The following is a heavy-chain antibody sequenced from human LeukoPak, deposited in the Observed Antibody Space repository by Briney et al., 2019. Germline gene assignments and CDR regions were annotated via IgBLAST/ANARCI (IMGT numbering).Heavy chain of an antibody. CDR2: IHPSSDGT. CDR1: GYTFTNYY. CDR3: ARGGGTVFGVIND. D-gene: IGHD3-3*01. Sequence: ASVKVSCKASGYTFTNYYIHWVRQAPGQGLEWMGWIHPSSDGTIYAQKFQGRVTMTRDTSINTAYMEMSRLRSGDTAVYYCARGGGTVFGVINDWGQGTLVTVSS. V-gene: IGHV1-2*02. J-gene: IGHJ4*02.